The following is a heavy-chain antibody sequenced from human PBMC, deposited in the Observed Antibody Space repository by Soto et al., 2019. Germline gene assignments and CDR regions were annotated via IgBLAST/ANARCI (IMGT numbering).Heavy chain of an antibody. V-gene: IGHV1-8*01. CDR2: MNPNSGNT. D-gene: IGHD6-6*01. CDR3: ARGTTPIFSSSSHFDY. CDR1: GYTFTSYD. J-gene: IGHJ4*02. Sequence: ASAKVSCKASGYTFTSYDINWVRQATGHGLEWMGWMNPNSGNTGYAQKFQGRVTMTRNTSISTAYMELSSLRSEDTAVYYCARGTTPIFSSSSHFDYWGQGTLVTVSS.